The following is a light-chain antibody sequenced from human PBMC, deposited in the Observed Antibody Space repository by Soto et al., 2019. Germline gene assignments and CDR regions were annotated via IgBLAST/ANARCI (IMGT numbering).Light chain of an antibody. CDR3: QQYNYWPRT. V-gene: IGKV3-15*01. CDR1: QSVISS. J-gene: IGKJ2*01. Sequence: IVMTQSPATLSVSPGEGATLSCRASQSVISSLAWYQQKPGQAPRLLLYGASARAAGIPARFSGSGSGTEFPLTLSSLQSEDFAVYYCQQYNYWPRTFGQGTKLEIK. CDR2: GAS.